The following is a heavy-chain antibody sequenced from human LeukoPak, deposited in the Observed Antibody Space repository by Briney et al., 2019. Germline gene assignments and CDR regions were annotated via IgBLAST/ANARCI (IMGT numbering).Heavy chain of an antibody. CDR1: GYTFTSYY. D-gene: IGHD2-2*01. J-gene: IGHJ4*02. CDR2: INPSGGST. V-gene: IGHV1-46*01. CDR3: ARDAGEVPAAPGRFDY. Sequence: ASVKVSCKASGYTFTSYYMHWVRQAPGQGLEWMGIINPSGGSTSYAQKFQGRVTMTRDTSTSTVYMELSSLRSEDTAVYYCARDAGEVPAAPGRFDYWGQGTLVTVSS.